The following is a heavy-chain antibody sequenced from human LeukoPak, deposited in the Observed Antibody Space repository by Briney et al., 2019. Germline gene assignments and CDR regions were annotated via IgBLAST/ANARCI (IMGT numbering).Heavy chain of an antibody. J-gene: IGHJ4*02. D-gene: IGHD5-12*01. V-gene: IGHV3-9*01. Sequence: GGSLRLSCAASGFTFDDYSMHWVRQAPGKGLEWVSGISWNSGSAGHAGSVKGRFTISRDSAKNSLYLQMNSLRTEDTALYYCAKDRTYSAYAALDYWGQGTLVTVSS. CDR1: GFTFDDYS. CDR3: AKDRTYSAYAALDY. CDR2: ISWNSGSA.